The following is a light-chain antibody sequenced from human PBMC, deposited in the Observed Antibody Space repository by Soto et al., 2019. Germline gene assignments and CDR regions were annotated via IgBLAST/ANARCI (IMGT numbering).Light chain of an antibody. CDR3: QQFVGLFT. J-gene: IGKJ4*01. CDR2: AAF. CDR1: QSIDRGY. Sequence: EIVLTQSPATLSLSPGERATLSCRASQSIDRGYLAWYQQRPGQAPRLLIRAAFSRAPGISDRFSGSGSGTDFTLTISRLEPEDFAVYYCQQFVGLFTFGGGTKVEVK. V-gene: IGKV3-20*01.